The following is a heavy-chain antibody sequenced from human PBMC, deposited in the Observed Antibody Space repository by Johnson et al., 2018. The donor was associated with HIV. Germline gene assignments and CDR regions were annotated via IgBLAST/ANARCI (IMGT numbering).Heavy chain of an antibody. D-gene: IGHD3-22*01. Sequence: EVQLVESGGGLVQPGRSLRLSCAASGFTFDDYAMHWFRQAPGKGLEWVSGISWNSGSIGYADSVKGRFTISRDNAKNSLYLQMNSLEAEDTALYYCARFLGYYESNGYYFGDGFDVWGLGTMVTVSS. J-gene: IGHJ3*01. CDR1: GFTFDDYA. V-gene: IGHV3-9*01. CDR3: ARFLGYYESNGYYFGDGFDV. CDR2: ISWNSGSI.